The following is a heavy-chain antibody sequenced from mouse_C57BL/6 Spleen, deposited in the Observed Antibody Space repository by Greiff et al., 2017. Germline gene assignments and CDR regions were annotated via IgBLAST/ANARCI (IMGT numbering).Heavy chain of an antibody. CDR2: IYPRDGST. CDR3: ARGSPLWYFDV. CDR1: GYTFTSYD. V-gene: IGHV1-85*01. J-gene: IGHJ1*03. Sequence: VQVVESGPELVKPGASVKLSCKASGYTFTSYDINWVKQRPGQGLEWIGWIYPRDGSTKYNEKFKGKATLTVDTSSSTAYMELHSLTSEDSAVYFCARGSPLWYFDVWGTGTTVTVSS.